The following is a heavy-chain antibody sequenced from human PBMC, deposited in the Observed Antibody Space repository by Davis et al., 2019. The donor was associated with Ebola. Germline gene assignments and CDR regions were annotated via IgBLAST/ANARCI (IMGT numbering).Heavy chain of an antibody. J-gene: IGHJ4*02. CDR1: GFTVSSNY. CDR2: IYTTGSL. V-gene: IGHV3-53*04. D-gene: IGHD5-18*01. CDR3: ARGRYSYGSAATDRSFYFDF. Sequence: GGSLRLSCAASGFTVSSNYMNWVRQPPGKGLEWVSVIYTTGSLDYADSVKGRFTVSRHDSKNTVYLQMNSLRPEDTAVYYCARGRYSYGSAATDRSFYFDFWGQGILVTVSS.